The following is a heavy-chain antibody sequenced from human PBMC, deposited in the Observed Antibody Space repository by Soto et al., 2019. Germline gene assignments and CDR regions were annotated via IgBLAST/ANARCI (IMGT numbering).Heavy chain of an antibody. Sequence: QITLKESGPTLVKPTQTLTLTCTFSGFSLSTSGVGVGWIRQPPGKALEWLALIYWDDDKRYSPSLKSRLTITKDTSKNQVVLTMTNMDPVDTATYYCAHCSSWDFGLGNWFDPWGQGTLVTVSS. CDR3: AHCSSWDFGLGNWFDP. CDR2: IYWDDDK. J-gene: IGHJ5*02. V-gene: IGHV2-5*02. CDR1: GFSLSTSGVG. D-gene: IGHD6-13*01.